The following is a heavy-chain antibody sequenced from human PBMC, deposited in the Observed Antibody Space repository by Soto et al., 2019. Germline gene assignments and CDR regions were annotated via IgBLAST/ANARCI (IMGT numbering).Heavy chain of an antibody. V-gene: IGHV1-18*01. D-gene: IGHD1-1*01. CDR2: VNAYNGNT. J-gene: IGHJ4*02. CDR3: AREAVSGRTGFGY. Sequence: QVQLVQSGAEVKKPGASLKVSCKAPGYTCTSYGISWVRQAPGQGLEWMGWVNAYNGNTNYAQKCQGRVTMTTDTSTSTAYRELRSLRSDDTAVYYCAREAVSGRTGFGYWGQGTLVTVSS. CDR1: GYTCTSYG.